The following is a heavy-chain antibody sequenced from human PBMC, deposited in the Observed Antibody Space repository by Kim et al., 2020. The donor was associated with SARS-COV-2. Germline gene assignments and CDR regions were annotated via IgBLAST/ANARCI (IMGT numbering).Heavy chain of an antibody. CDR3: AKIGRTWAPDD. CDR2: IHPTNSAA. CDR1: GFTFINYA. Sequence: GGSLRLSCVGSGFTFINYAMGWVRQGPERGLEWVSTIHPTNSAAFYAHSVRGRFAISRDNSRNTLYLEMDILRADDTAVYYCAKIGRTWAPDDWGQGTLV. V-gene: IGHV3-23*01. J-gene: IGHJ4*02. D-gene: IGHD7-27*01.